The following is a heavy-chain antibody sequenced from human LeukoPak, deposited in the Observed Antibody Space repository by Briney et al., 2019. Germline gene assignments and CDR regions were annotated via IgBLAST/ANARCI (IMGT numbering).Heavy chain of an antibody. D-gene: IGHD6-19*01. J-gene: IGHJ4*02. V-gene: IGHV6-1*01. CDR1: GDSVSSNNTA. CDR2: TYYRSKWYN. CDR3: AREYSSSGLAFDY. Sequence: SQTLSLTCAVSGDSVSSNNTAWNWIRQSPSRGLEWLGRTYYRSKWYNDYAVSVKSRININPDTSENQFSLHLSSVTPDDTAVYYCAREYSSSGLAFDYWGQGTLVTVSS.